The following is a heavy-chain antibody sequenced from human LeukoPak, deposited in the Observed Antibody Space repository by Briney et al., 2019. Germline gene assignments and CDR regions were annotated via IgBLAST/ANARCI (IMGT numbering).Heavy chain of an antibody. CDR3: ARVDCSSTSCYARYWFDP. CDR2: INPSGGST. CDR1: GYTFTSYY. V-gene: IGHV1-46*01. Sequence: GASVKVSCKASGYTFTSYYMHWVRQAPGQGLEWMGIINPSGGSTSYAQKFQGRVTITADKSTSTAYMELSSLRSEDTAVYYCARVDCSSTSCYARYWFDPWGQGTLVTVSS. J-gene: IGHJ5*02. D-gene: IGHD2-2*01.